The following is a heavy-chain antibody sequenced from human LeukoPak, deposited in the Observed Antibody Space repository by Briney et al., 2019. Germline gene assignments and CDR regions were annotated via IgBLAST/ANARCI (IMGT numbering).Heavy chain of an antibody. D-gene: IGHD2-15*01. CDR3: ATKGYCSGGRCYVGGGWFDP. Sequence: ASVKVSCKVSGYTLTELSMHWVRQAPGKGLEWMGGFDPEDGETIYAQKFQGRVTMTEDTSTDTAYMELSSLRSEDTAVYYCATKGYCSGGRCYVGGGWFDPWGQGTLVTVSS. CDR1: GYTLTELS. V-gene: IGHV1-24*01. CDR2: FDPEDGET. J-gene: IGHJ5*02.